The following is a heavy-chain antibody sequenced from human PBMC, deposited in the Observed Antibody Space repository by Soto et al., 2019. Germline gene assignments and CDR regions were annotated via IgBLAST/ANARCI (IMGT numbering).Heavy chain of an antibody. CDR3: AREMPSSAAAYFYYGLNV. CDR2: IVPVFPSV. V-gene: IGHV1-69*18. Sequence: QVQLVQSGAEVKRPGSSVKVSCKASGGAFNNYAIYWVRQAPGQGLEWLGTIVPVFPSVYYAPRFQGRPTTTADGSTDTVYTMLTSVKSEDTAVYYCAREMPSSAAAYFYYGLNVWGQGTSVTVSS. CDR1: GGAFNNYA. D-gene: IGHD6-13*01. J-gene: IGHJ6*02.